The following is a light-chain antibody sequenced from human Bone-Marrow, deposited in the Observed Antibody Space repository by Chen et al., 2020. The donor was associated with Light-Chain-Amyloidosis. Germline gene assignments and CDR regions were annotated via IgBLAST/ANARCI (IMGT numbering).Light chain of an antibody. Sequence: EIVMTQSPLSLPVTTGEPASISCRSSQSLLHSNGYNYLDWYLQKPGQSPQLLIYLGSNRASGVPDRFSGSGSGTDFTLKISRVEAEDVGVYYCMQALQTPYTFGQGTKLEIK. J-gene: IGKJ2*01. V-gene: IGKV2-28*01. CDR2: LGS. CDR1: QSLLHSNGYNY. CDR3: MQALQTPYT.